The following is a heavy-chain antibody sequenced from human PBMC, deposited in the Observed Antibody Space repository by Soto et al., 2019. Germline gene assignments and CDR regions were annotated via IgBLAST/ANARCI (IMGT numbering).Heavy chain of an antibody. V-gene: IGHV3-48*01. CDR1: GFTFSSYS. Sequence: GGSLRLSCAASGFTFSSYSMNWVRQAPGKGLEWVSYISSSSSTIYYADSVKGRFTISRDNAKNSLYLQMNSLRAEDTAVYYCAREEFTSRAEYFQHWGQGTLVTVSS. J-gene: IGHJ1*01. CDR3: AREEFTSRAEYFQH. CDR2: ISSSSSTI.